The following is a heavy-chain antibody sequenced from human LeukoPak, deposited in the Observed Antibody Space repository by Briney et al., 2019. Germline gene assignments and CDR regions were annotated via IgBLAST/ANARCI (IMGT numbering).Heavy chain of an antibody. Sequence: SETLSLTCTVSGGSISSSSYSWGWIRKPPGKGLEWIGCIYYSGSTYYNPSLKSRVTISVDTSKNQFSLKLSSVTAADTAVYYCASLGSIAYCGGDCPVYFDYWGQGTLVTVSS. CDR3: ASLGSIAYCGGDCPVYFDY. V-gene: IGHV4-39*01. J-gene: IGHJ4*02. D-gene: IGHD2-21*02. CDR2: IYYSGST. CDR1: GGSISSSSYS.